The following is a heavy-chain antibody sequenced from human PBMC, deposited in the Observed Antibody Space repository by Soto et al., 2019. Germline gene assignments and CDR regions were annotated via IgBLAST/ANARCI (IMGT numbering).Heavy chain of an antibody. V-gene: IGHV4-30-2*01. D-gene: IGHD6-13*01. CDR3: ARGRLAAAGRGGYYYYYYGMDV. CDR1: GGSISSGGYS. CDR2: IYHSGST. Sequence: PSETLSLTCAVSGGSISSGGYSWSWFRQPPGKGLEWIGYIYHSGSTYYSPSLKSRVTISVDTSKNQFSLKLSSVTAADTAVYYCARGRLAAAGRGGYYYYYYGMDVWGQGTTVTV. J-gene: IGHJ6*02.